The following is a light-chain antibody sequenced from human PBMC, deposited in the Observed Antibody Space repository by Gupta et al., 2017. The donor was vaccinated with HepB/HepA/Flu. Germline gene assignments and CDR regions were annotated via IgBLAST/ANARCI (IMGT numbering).Light chain of an antibody. J-gene: IGKJ1*01. CDR2: GAS. Sequence: IVMTQSPAILSVSPGEGATLSCRASQSISSNLAWYQQKPGQAPRLLISGASTRATGIPARFSGSGSGTEFTLTISSLQSEDFAIYYCQQYNNWPPGTFGQGTKVEIK. CDR3: QQYNNWPPGT. CDR1: QSISSN. V-gene: IGKV3-15*01.